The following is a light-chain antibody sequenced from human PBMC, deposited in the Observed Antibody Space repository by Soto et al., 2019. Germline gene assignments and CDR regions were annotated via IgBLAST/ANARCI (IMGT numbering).Light chain of an antibody. CDR1: QDINNR. J-gene: IGKJ1*01. Sequence: DIQMTQAPSSVSASVGDRVTITCRASQDINNRAAWFQQRPGRAPKYLIQAASILQSGFPSRFSATGSGTDFTLTIDSLQPEDFATYYCLQVKNFPRTFGQGTKLEIK. V-gene: IGKV1-12*01. CDR2: AAS. CDR3: LQVKNFPRT.